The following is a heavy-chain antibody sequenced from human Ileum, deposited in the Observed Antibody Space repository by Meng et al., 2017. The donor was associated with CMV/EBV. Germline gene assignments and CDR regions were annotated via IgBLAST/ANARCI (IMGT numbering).Heavy chain of an antibody. V-gene: IGHV3-49*04. D-gene: IGHD3-3*01. CDR1: GFTFGDYA. CDR2: IRTHIYGGTT. J-gene: IGHJ3*01. Sequence: GESLKISCTGSGFTFGDYAMSWVRQAPGKGLEWVGFIRTHIYGGTTEYAASVKGRFTISRDDSKGIAYLQMNSLKTEDTAVYYCNPLGSTIFGVVTDDFDVWGQGT. CDR3: NPLGSTIFGVVTDDFDV.